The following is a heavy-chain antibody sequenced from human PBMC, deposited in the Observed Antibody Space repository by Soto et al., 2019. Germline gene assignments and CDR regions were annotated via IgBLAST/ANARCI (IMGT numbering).Heavy chain of an antibody. CDR1: GFTFNIYG. J-gene: IGHJ4*02. CDR3: ARVKGASLDY. V-gene: IGHV3-33*01. Sequence: QVQLMESGGGVVQPGRSLRLSCAASGFTFNIYGMQWVRQAPGKGLEWVAVIWYDGSKKDYADSVKDRFTISRDNSKNMVFLQMDRRRVEDTAVYYCARVKGASLDYWGQGALVTVSS. D-gene: IGHD1-26*01. CDR2: IWYDGSKK.